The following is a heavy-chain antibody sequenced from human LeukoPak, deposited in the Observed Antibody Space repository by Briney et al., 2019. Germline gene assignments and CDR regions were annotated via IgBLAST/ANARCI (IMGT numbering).Heavy chain of an antibody. Sequence: KPSETLSLTCTVSGGSISSYYWSWIRQPPGKGLEWIGYIYYSGSTNYNPSLKSRVTISVDTSKNQFSLKLSSVTAADTAVYYCARQSSSGWPGTYDYWGQGTLVTVSS. CDR1: GGSISSYY. CDR2: IYYSGST. D-gene: IGHD6-19*01. V-gene: IGHV4-59*08. CDR3: ARQSSSGWPGTYDY. J-gene: IGHJ4*02.